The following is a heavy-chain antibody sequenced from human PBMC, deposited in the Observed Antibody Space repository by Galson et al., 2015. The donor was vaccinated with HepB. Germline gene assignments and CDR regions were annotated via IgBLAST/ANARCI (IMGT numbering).Heavy chain of an antibody. D-gene: IGHD4-23*01. V-gene: IGHV1-2*06. CDR2: INPNSGGT. J-gene: IGHJ5*02. CDR3: ARDYPYGGNSGVLDP. Sequence: SVKVSCKASGYTFTGYYMHWVRQAPGQGLEWMGRINPNSGGTNYAQKFQGRVTMTRDTSISTAYMELSRLRSDDTAVYYCARDYPYGGNSGVLDPWGQGTLVTVSS. CDR1: GYTFTGYY.